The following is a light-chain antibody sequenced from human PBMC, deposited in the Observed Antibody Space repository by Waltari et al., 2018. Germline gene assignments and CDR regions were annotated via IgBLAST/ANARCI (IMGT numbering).Light chain of an antibody. Sequence: DIQMTQSPSSLSTSVGDRVTITCRASQSISNYLNWYQQKPGKAPKLLIYAASTLQSGVPSRFSGSGSRTDFTLTISSLQPEDFVTYYCQQSYSTPRTFGQGTRLEIK. CDR1: QSISNY. CDR2: AAS. J-gene: IGKJ2*01. V-gene: IGKV1-39*01. CDR3: QQSYSTPRT.